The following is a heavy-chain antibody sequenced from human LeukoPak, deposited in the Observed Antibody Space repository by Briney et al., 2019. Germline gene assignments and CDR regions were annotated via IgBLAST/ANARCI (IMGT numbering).Heavy chain of an antibody. CDR2: IYYSGST. D-gene: IGHD3-10*01. V-gene: IGHV4-59*11. J-gene: IGHJ5*02. CDR3: ARASPRGGFDP. CDR1: GCSISSHY. Sequence: SETLSLTCTVSGCSISSHYWSWIRQPPGKGLEWIGYIYYSGSTNYNPSLKSGVTISVDTSKNQFSLKLSSVTAADTAVYYCARASPRGGFDPWGQGTLVTVSS.